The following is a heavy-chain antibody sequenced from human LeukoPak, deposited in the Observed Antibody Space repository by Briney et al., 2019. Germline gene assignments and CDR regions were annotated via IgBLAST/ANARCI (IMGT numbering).Heavy chain of an antibody. J-gene: IGHJ3*02. CDR3: ARDRSSGYYAFDI. CDR2: ISGSGGST. Sequence: GGSLRLSSAASGFTFSSYGMSWVRQAPGEGLEWVSAISGSGGSTYYADSVKGRFTISRDNSKNTLYLQMNSLRAEDTAVYYCARDRSSGYYAFDIWGQGTMVTVSS. V-gene: IGHV3-23*01. CDR1: GFTFSSYG. D-gene: IGHD3-22*01.